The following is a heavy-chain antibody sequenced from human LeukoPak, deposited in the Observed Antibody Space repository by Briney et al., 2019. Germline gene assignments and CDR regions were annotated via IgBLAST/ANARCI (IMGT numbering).Heavy chain of an antibody. CDR2: ISYDGSDK. Sequence: GRSLSLSCAASGFTFSSYGMHWVRQAPGKGLEWVAVISYDGSDKYYADSVKGRFTISRDKSKNTLYLQMNSLRAEDTAVYYCAKDKSSRWNAFDMWGQGTMVTVSS. J-gene: IGHJ3*02. V-gene: IGHV3-30*18. CDR3: AKDKSSRWNAFDM. D-gene: IGHD6-13*01. CDR1: GFTFSSYG.